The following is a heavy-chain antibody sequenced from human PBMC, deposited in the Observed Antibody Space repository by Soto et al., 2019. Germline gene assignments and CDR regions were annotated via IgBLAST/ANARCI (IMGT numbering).Heavy chain of an antibody. CDR1: GFTFSTYG. D-gene: IGHD6-6*01. CDR2: ISSDGSNK. CDR3: AIEEYDYYYGMEV. V-gene: IGHV3-30*03. J-gene: IGHJ6*02. Sequence: GGSLRLSCAASGFTFSTYGMHWVRQAPGKGPEWVAVISSDGSNKYYADSVKGRFTISRDNSKNTLYLQMNSLRAEDTAVYYCAIEEYDYYYGMEVWGQGTTVTVSS.